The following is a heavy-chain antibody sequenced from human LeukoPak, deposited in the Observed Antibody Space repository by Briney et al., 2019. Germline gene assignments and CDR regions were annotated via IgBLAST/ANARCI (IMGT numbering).Heavy chain of an antibody. D-gene: IGHD3-3*01. CDR2: INHSGST. J-gene: IGHJ4*02. V-gene: IGHV4-34*01. Sequence: SETLSLTCAVYGGSFSGYYWSWIRQPPGKGLEWIGEINHSGSTNYNPSLKSRVTISVDTSKNQFSLKLSSVTAADTAVYYCARQEYYDFWSGYYPDYWGQGTLVTVSS. CDR1: GGSFSGYY. CDR3: ARQEYYDFWSGYYPDY.